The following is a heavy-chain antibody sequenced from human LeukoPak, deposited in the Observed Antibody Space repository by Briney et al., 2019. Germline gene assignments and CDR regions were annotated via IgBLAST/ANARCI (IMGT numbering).Heavy chain of an antibody. CDR1: GASFSSGNYA. CDR2: IYYSGST. J-gene: IGHJ4*02. V-gene: IGHV4-31*11. Sequence: SQTLSLTCAVSGASFSSGNYAWSWIRQPPGKGLEWIGYIYYSGSTYYNPSLKSRVTISVDTSKNQFSLKLSSVTAADTAVYYCASEYDSSGSFDYWGQGALVTVSS. D-gene: IGHD3-22*01. CDR3: ASEYDSSGSFDY.